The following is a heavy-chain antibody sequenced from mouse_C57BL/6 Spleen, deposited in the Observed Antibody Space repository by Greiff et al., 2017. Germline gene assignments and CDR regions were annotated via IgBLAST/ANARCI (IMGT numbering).Heavy chain of an antibody. V-gene: IGHV1-50*01. CDR1: GYNFTSYW. J-gene: IGHJ2*01. Sequence: QVQLQQPGAELVKPGASVKLSCKASGYNFTSYWMQWVKQRPGQGLEWIGEIDPSDSYTNYNQKFKGKATLTVDTSSSTAYMQLSSLTSEDSAVYYGASRDVYYAYDNAGGFDYWGQGTTLTVSS. CDR2: IDPSDSYT. CDR3: ASRDVYYAYDNAGGFDY. D-gene: IGHD2-2*01.